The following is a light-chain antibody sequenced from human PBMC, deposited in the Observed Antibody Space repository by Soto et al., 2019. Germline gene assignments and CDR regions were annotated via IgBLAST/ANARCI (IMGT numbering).Light chain of an antibody. CDR3: QQYSGSPIT. Sequence: EIVMTQSPATLSVSPGERATLSCRASQSVSSNLAWYQQKPGQAPRLLIYGASTRATGIPARFSGSGSGTDFTLTIAGLEPADSGMYYCQQYSGSPITFGQGTRLEI. CDR2: GAS. J-gene: IGKJ5*01. CDR1: QSVSSN. V-gene: IGKV3-15*01.